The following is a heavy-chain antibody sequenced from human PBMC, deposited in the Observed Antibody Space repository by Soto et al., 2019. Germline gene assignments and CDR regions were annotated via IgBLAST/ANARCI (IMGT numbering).Heavy chain of an antibody. CDR3: ARDPNPNYGSGSYYMDV. D-gene: IGHD3-10*01. CDR1: GFTFSSYS. Sequence: PGGSLRLSCAASGFTFSSYSMNWVRPAPGEGLEWVSSNSSSSYIYYADSVKGRFTISRDNAKNSLYLQMNSLRAEDTAVYYCARDPNPNYGSGSYYMDVWGKGTTVTVSS. V-gene: IGHV3-21*01. CDR2: NSSSSYI. J-gene: IGHJ6*03.